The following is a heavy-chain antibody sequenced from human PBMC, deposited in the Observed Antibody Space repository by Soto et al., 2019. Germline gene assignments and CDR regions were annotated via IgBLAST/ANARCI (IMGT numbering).Heavy chain of an antibody. D-gene: IGHD1-1*01. Sequence: QVQLQESGPGLVKLSDTLSLTCPVSGGAITGYYWNWVRQPPGKGLEWIGCIYFTGAANYNPSLKSRVTMSVDTSKNQFALKLTSVTAADTAVYYCARERTPRTVFDYWGQGTLVTVSS. CDR2: IYFTGAA. V-gene: IGHV4-59*01. CDR1: GGAITGYY. J-gene: IGHJ4*02. CDR3: ARERTPRTVFDY.